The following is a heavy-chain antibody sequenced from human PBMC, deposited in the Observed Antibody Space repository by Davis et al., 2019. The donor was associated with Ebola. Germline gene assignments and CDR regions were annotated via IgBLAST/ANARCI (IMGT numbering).Heavy chain of an antibody. Sequence: AASVKVSCTASGYTFTSYGISWVRQAPGQGLEWMGWISAYNGNTNYAQKLQGRVTMTTDTSTSTAYMELSRLRSDDTVVYYCARGDSSGYYYHPPFWYWGQGTLVTVSS. CDR3: ARGDSSGYYYHPPFWY. CDR2: ISAYNGNT. J-gene: IGHJ4*02. D-gene: IGHD3-22*01. V-gene: IGHV1-18*01. CDR1: GYTFTSYG.